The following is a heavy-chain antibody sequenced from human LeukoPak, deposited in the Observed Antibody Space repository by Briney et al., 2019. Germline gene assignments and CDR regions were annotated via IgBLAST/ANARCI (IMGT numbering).Heavy chain of an antibody. CDR3: ARDHSGYDYLDY. Sequence: GGSLRLSCAASGFTFSSYAMHWVRQAPGKGLEWVAVISYDGSNRYYADSVKGRFTISRDNSKNTLYLQMNSLRAEDTAVYYCARDHSGYDYLDYWGQGTLVTVSS. D-gene: IGHD5-12*01. J-gene: IGHJ4*02. CDR2: ISYDGSNR. CDR1: GFTFSSYA. V-gene: IGHV3-30-3*01.